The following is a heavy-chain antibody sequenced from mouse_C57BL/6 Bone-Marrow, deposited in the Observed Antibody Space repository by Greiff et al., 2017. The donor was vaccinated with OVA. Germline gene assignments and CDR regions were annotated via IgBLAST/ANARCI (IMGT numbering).Heavy chain of an antibody. CDR1: GYTFPSYW. V-gene: IGHV1-59*01. CDR2: IDPSDSYT. CDR3: ARSSRAMDY. Sequence: QVQLQQPGAELVRPGTSVTLSCKASGYTFPSYWMHWVKQRPGQGLEWIGVIDPSDSYTNYNQKFKGKATLTVDTSSSTAYMQLSSLTSEDSAVYYCARSSRAMDYWGQGTSVTVSS. J-gene: IGHJ4*01.